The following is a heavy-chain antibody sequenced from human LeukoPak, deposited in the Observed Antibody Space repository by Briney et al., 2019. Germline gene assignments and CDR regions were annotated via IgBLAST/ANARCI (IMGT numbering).Heavy chain of an antibody. CDR2: INPSGGST. V-gene: IGHV1-46*01. D-gene: IGHD3-10*01. J-gene: IGHJ4*02. Sequence: ASVKVSCKASGYTFTSYNMHWVRQAPGQGLEWMGIINPSGGSTSYAQKFQGRVTMTRDTSTSTVYMELRSLRSDDTAVYYCAREGGSVRSRRVDYWGQGTLVTVSS. CDR1: GYTFTSYN. CDR3: AREGGSVRSRRVDY.